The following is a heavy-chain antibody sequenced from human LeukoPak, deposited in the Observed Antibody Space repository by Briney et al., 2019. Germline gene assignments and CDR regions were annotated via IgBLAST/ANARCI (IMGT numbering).Heavy chain of an antibody. Sequence: GGSLRLSCAASGFTFSSYAMSWVRQAPGKGLEWVSAISGSGGSTYYADSVKGRFTISRDNSKNTLYLQMNSLRAEDTAVYYCAKGYHRIPAAILPFDYWGQGTLVTVSS. V-gene: IGHV3-23*01. D-gene: IGHD2-2*01. CDR2: ISGSGGST. J-gene: IGHJ4*02. CDR1: GFTFSSYA. CDR3: AKGYHRIPAAILPFDY.